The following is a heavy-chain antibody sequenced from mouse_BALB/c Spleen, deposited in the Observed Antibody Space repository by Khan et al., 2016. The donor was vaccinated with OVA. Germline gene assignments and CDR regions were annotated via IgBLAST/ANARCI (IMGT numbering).Heavy chain of an antibody. CDR1: GFSLTSYG. D-gene: IGHD2-14*01. CDR3: ARDYRPTIGTYYAMDY. Sequence: VQLQESGPGLVAPSQSLSITCTVSGFSLTSYGVHWVRQPPGKGLEWLGVIWAGGSTNYNSALMSRLSISKDNSKSQVFLIMNSLQTDDTAMYDCARDYRPTIGTYYAMDYWGQGTSVTVSS. CDR2: IWAGGST. J-gene: IGHJ4*01. V-gene: IGHV2-9*02.